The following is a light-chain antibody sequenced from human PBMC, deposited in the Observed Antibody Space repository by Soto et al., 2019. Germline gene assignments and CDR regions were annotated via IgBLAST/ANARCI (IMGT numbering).Light chain of an antibody. CDR3: QQYQTYSRT. CDR1: QSINTW. V-gene: IGKV1-5*03. CDR2: DGS. Sequence: DIPMTQSPSTLSASIGDRIIITCRASQSINTWLAWYQQKPGEAPKLLIYDGSTLARGVPSRFSGSGSETEFTLPISRLQPDDFATFYCQQYQTYSRTFGQGTKVEV. J-gene: IGKJ1*01.